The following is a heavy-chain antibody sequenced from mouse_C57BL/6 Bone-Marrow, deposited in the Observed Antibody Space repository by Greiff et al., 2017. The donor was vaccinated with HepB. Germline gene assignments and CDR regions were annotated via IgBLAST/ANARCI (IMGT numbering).Heavy chain of an antibody. CDR2: INPKNGGT. Sequence: EVQLQQSGPELVKPGASVKISCKASGYTFTDYYMNWVKQSHGKSLEWIGDINPKNGGTSYNQKFKGKATLTVDKSSSTAYMELRSLTSEDSAVYYCARVNWGYFDYWGQGTTLTVSS. V-gene: IGHV1-26*01. CDR1: GYTFTDYY. CDR3: ARVNWGYFDY. D-gene: IGHD4-1*01. J-gene: IGHJ2*01.